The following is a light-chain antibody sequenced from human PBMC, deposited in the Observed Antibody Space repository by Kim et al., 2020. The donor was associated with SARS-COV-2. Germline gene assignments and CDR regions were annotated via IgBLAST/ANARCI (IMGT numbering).Light chain of an antibody. J-gene: IGKJ4*01. CDR2: EIS. CDR1: QSLVYSDGNTY. CDR3: MQATQFPLT. V-gene: IGKV2-24*01. Sequence: DIVLTQTPLSSPVTLGQPASISCRSSQSLVYSDGNTYLSWLQQRPGQPPRLLIYEISKRFSGVPDRFSGSGTGTDFTLKISRVEAEDVGVYYCMQATQFPLTFGGGTKVDIK.